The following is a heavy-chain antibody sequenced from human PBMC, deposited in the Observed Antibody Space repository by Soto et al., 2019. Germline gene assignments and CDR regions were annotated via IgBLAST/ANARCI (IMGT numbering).Heavy chain of an antibody. J-gene: IGHJ6*02. Sequence: VQLVESGGGLVKPGGSLRLSCAASGFTFSNAWMNWVRQAPGKGLEWVGRIKSKTDGGTTDYAAPVKGRFTISRDDSKNTLYLQMNSLKTEDTAVYYCTTGAYCSSTSCYARDYYYGMDVWGQGTTVTVSS. V-gene: IGHV3-15*07. D-gene: IGHD2-2*01. CDR3: TTGAYCSSTSCYARDYYYGMDV. CDR1: GFTFSNAW. CDR2: IKSKTDGGTT.